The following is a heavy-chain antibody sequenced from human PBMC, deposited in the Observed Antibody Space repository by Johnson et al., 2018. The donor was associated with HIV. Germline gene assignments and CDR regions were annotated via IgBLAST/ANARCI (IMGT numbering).Heavy chain of an antibody. V-gene: IGHV3-13*01. CDR3: ASVHGIAVVDAFDI. Sequence: VQLVESGGGLVQPGGSLRLSCAASGFTFSSYDMHWVRQATGKGLEWVSAIGTAGDTYYPGSVKGRFTISRDNSKNTLYLQMNSLRAEDTAVYYCASVHGIAVVDAFDIWGQGTMVTVSS. D-gene: IGHD6-19*01. J-gene: IGHJ3*02. CDR1: GFTFSSYD. CDR2: IGTAGDT.